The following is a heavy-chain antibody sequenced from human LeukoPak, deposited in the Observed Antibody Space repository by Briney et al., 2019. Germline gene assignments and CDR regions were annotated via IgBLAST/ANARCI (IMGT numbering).Heavy chain of an antibody. Sequence: PSETLSLTCAVSGGSITSGTSYWTWIRQPAGKGLEWIGHIYTSGTSIYNPSLKSRVTISLDTSKNHFSLKLDSVTAADTAVYYCARHRRQQWLVLAFDIWGQGTMVTVSS. CDR2: IYTSGTS. CDR1: GGSITSGTSY. V-gene: IGHV4-61*09. CDR3: ARHRRQQWLVLAFDI. J-gene: IGHJ3*02. D-gene: IGHD6-19*01.